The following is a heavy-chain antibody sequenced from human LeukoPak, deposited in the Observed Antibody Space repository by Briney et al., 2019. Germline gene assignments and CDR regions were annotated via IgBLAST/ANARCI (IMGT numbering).Heavy chain of an antibody. CDR2: ISSSSSYI. Sequence: TTGGSLRLSCAASGFTFSSYSMNWVRQAPGKGLEWVSSISSSSSYIYYADSVKGRFTISRDNAKNSLYLQMNSLRAEDTAVYYCAKAIKTTVTTNGHYYYYGMDVWGQGTTVTVSS. V-gene: IGHV3-21*01. CDR3: AKAIKTTVTTNGHYYYYGMDV. D-gene: IGHD4-11*01. CDR1: GFTFSSYS. J-gene: IGHJ6*02.